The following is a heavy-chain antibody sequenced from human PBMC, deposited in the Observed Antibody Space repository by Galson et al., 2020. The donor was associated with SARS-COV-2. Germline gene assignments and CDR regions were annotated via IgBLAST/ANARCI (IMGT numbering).Heavy chain of an antibody. J-gene: IGHJ6*02. CDR2: INPNSGGT. CDR1: GYTFTGYY. V-gene: IGHV1-2*02. Sequence: ASVKVSCKASGYTFTGYYMHWVRQAPGQGLEGMGWINPNSGGTNYAQKFQGRVTMTRDTSISTAYMELSRVISDDTAVYYCARVGAVAGRYCAGMDGSGQGTTCTDSS. CDR3: ARVGAVAGRYCAGMDG. D-gene: IGHD6-19*01.